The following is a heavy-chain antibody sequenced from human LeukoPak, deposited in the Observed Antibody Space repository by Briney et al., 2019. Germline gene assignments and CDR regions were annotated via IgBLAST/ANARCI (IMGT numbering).Heavy chain of an antibody. Sequence: GGSLRLSCAASGFTFSSYWMNWVRQAPGKGLEWVANIKQDGSEKYYVDSVKGRFTISRDNAKNSLYLQMNSLRVEDTAVYYCTQNLVAAAGDHWGQGTLLIVSS. CDR2: IKQDGSEK. V-gene: IGHV3-7*01. J-gene: IGHJ4*02. CDR3: TQNLVAAAGDH. CDR1: GFTFSSYW. D-gene: IGHD6-13*01.